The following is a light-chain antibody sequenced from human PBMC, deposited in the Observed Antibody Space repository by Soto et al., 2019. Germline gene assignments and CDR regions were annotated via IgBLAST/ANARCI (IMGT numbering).Light chain of an antibody. V-gene: IGKV1-39*01. J-gene: IGKJ1*01. CDR2: AAS. Sequence: IQMTQSPSFLSASSGDRVTITCRASQGISTYLNWCKQKQGKAHKLLIYAASSLQSGVPSRFSGSGSETDFTITLSSLQPEDVETYACQQSYSTTWTFAQGTKVDIK. CDR1: QGISTY. CDR3: QQSYSTTWT.